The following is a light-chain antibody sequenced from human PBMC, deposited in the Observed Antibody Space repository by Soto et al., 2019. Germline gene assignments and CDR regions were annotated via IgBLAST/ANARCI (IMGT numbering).Light chain of an antibody. V-gene: IGLV3-1*01. CDR1: KWGDKY. Sequence: SYELTQPPSVSVSPGQTARITCSGDKWGDKYACWYQQKPGQSPVLVIYQDSKRPSGIPERFSGSNSGNTATLTISGTQAMDEADYYCQAWDSSTVVFGGGTQLTVL. CDR3: QAWDSSTVV. J-gene: IGLJ2*01. CDR2: QDS.